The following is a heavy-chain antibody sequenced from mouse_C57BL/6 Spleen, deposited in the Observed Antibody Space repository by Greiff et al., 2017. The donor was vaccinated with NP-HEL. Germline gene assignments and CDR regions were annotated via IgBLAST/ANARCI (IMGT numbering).Heavy chain of an antibody. CDR1: GYTFTDYE. CDR3: TRRGYYGSSYGYFDY. V-gene: IGHV1-15*01. CDR2: IDPETGGT. J-gene: IGHJ2*01. D-gene: IGHD1-1*01. Sequence: QVQLQQSGAELVRPGASVTLSCKASGYTFTDYEMHWVKQTPVHGLEWIGAIDPETGGTAYNQKFKGKAILTADKSSSTAYMELRSLTSEDSAVYYCTRRGYYGSSYGYFDYWGQGTTLTVSS.